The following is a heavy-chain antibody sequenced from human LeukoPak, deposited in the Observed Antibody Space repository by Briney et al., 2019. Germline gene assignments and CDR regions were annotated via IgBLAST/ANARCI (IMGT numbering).Heavy chain of an antibody. CDR2: IYTSGST. CDR1: GGSISSGSYH. Sequence: PSQTLSLTCTVSGGSISSGSYHWSWIRQPAGKGLEWIGRIYTSGSTNYNPSLKSRVTISVDTSKNQFSLKLSSVTAADTAVYYCARDSGGDYGWFDPWGQGTLVTVSS. V-gene: IGHV4-61*02. CDR3: ARDSGGDYGWFDP. J-gene: IGHJ5*02. D-gene: IGHD4-17*01.